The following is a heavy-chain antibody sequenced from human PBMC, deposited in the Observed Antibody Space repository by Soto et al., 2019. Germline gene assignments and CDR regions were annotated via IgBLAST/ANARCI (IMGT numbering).Heavy chain of an antibody. V-gene: IGHV4-61*01. CDR2: IYYSGST. CDR1: GGSVSSGSYY. CDR3: ARCYYYYMDV. J-gene: IGHJ6*03. Sequence: SETLSLTCTVSGGSVSSGSYYWSWIRQSPGKGLEWIGYIYYSGSTNYNPSLKSRVTISVDTSKNQFSLKLSSVTAADTAVYYCARCYYYYMDVWGKGTTVTVSS.